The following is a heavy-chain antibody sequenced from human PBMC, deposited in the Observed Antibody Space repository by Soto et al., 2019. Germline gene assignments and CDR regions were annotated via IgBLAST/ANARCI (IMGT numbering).Heavy chain of an antibody. D-gene: IGHD6-19*01. CDR3: ARGRIIVAGGFDP. V-gene: IGHV1-8*01. CDR1: GYTFTSYD. J-gene: IGHJ5*02. Sequence: QVQLVQSGAEVKKPGASVKVSCKASGYTFTSYDIIWVRQATGQGLEWMGWMNPSTGNTDSAEKFQGRLTMTRNTCRSTVYMELSSLSFEDTAVYYCARGRIIVAGGFDPWGQGTLVTVSS. CDR2: MNPSTGNT.